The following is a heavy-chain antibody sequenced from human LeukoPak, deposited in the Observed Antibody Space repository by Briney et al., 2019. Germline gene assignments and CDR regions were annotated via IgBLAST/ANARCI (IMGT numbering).Heavy chain of an antibody. Sequence: PGGSLRLSCAVSGFTFDDYAMHWVRQVPGKGLEWVSGINWNSDSIGYADSVKGRFTISRDNAKNSLYLQMNSLRAEDTAVYYCARVSTMVRGVITWGQGTLVTVSS. CDR1: GFTFDDYA. CDR2: INWNSDSI. J-gene: IGHJ5*02. V-gene: IGHV3-9*01. D-gene: IGHD3-10*01. CDR3: ARVSTMVRGVIT.